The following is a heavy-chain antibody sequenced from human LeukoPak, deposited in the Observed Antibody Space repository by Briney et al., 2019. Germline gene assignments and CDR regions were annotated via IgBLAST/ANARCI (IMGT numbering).Heavy chain of an antibody. D-gene: IGHD6-6*01. J-gene: IGHJ1*01. V-gene: IGHV4-61*01. CDR2: IHDRGSD. CDR1: GASITTTNFW. Sequence: SETLSLTCSVSGASITTTNFWWTWIRQAPGRGLEWVGYIHDRGSDKYNPALESRATLSVDTSKNQFSLKLNSVTAADTAVYYCARYGLVEFRNAFQYWGQGILVSVSS. CDR3: ARYGLVEFRNAFQY.